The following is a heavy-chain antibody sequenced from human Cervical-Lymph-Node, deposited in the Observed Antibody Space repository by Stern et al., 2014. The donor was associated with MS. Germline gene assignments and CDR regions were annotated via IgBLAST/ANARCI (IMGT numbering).Heavy chain of an antibody. D-gene: IGHD4-23*01. Sequence: QLQLQESGPGLVKPSETLSLTCSVSGGSIRTYYWSWIRPPPGKGLEWIGYIYDSGSTNYNPSLKSRVTMSIDTSKNQFSLKLTSLTAADTAVYYCARDLPTVGWFDPWGQGLLVTVSP. CDR3: ARDLPTVGWFDP. J-gene: IGHJ5*02. CDR2: IYDSGST. V-gene: IGHV4-59*01. CDR1: GGSIRTYY.